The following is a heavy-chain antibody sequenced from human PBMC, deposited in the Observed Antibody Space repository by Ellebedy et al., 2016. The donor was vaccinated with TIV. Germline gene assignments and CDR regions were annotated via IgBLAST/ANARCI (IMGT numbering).Heavy chain of an antibody. CDR2: IKSDGSST. J-gene: IGHJ5*02. CDR3: AREVYDSSDYFLDL. V-gene: IGHV3-74*03. Sequence: GGSLRLSCAASGFSFSDVWLSWVRQAPGKGLEWVSRIKSDGSSTTYADSVKGRSTISRDNAKNTLYLEMNSLRVEDTAVYYCAREVYDSSDYFLDLWGQGTLVTVSS. D-gene: IGHD3-22*01. CDR1: GFSFSDVW.